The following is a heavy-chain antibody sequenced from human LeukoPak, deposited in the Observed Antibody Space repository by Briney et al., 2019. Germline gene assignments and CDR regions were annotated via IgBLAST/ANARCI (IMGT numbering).Heavy chain of an antibody. V-gene: IGHV3-23*01. J-gene: IGHJ4*02. D-gene: IGHD1-26*01. CDR3: AKDAGPRGTYSGLFDY. CDR1: GFTFTNYA. Sequence: GGSLRLSCAASGFTFTNYAMAWVRQAPGKGLKWVSALTGGGGTTFYADSVRGRFTISRDNSKNTLYLQMNSLRAEDTAIYYCAKDAGPRGTYSGLFDYWGQGTLVAVSS. CDR2: LTGGGGTT.